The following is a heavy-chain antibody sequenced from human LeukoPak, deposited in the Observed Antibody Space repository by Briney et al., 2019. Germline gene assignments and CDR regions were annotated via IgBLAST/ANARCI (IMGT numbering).Heavy chain of an antibody. V-gene: IGHV3-23*01. J-gene: IGHJ4*02. CDR3: ARPYSSSVQRYFDY. CDR1: GFTFSSHA. D-gene: IGHD2-2*01. Sequence: PGGSLRLSCAASGFTFSSHAMSWVRQAPGKGLEWVSAISVSGDNTYYADSVKGRFTISRDNSKNTLYLQMNSLRAEDTAVYYCARPYSSSVQRYFDYWGQGTLVTASS. CDR2: ISVSGDNT.